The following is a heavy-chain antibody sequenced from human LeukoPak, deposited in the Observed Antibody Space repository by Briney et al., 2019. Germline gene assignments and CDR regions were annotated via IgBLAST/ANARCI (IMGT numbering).Heavy chain of an antibody. D-gene: IGHD6-19*01. V-gene: IGHV4-31*03. CDR1: GGSISSSGYY. Sequence: SSETLSLTCTVSGGSISSSGYYWSWIRQHPGKGLEWIGYIYHGGSTDYNPSLKSRVTISVDTSKNQFSLKLSSVIAADTAVYYCARDTRQQWAFDYWGQGTLVTVSS. CDR3: ARDTRQQWAFDY. CDR2: IYHGGST. J-gene: IGHJ4*02.